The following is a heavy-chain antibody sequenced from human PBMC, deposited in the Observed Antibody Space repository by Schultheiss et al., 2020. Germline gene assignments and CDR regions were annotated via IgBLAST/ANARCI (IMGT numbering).Heavy chain of an antibody. V-gene: IGHV3-48*03. J-gene: IGHJ4*02. CDR3: ARGNYYGSGSYYDFYY. Sequence: GGSLRLSCAASGFTFSSYEMNWVRQAPGKGLEWVSYISSSGSTIYYADSVKGRFTISRDNAKNSLYLQMNSLRAEDTAVYYCARGNYYGSGSYYDFYYWGQGTLVTVSS. CDR1: GFTFSSYE. D-gene: IGHD3-10*01. CDR2: ISSSGSTI.